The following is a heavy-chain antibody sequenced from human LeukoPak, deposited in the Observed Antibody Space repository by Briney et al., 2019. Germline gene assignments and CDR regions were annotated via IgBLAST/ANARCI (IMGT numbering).Heavy chain of an antibody. Sequence: GGSLRLSCAASGFSFSRYAMNWVRQAPGKGLEYVSAISSNGGSTYYANSVKGRFTISRDNSKNTLYLQMGSLRAEDMAVYYCARRAPYWYFDLWGRGTLVTVSS. CDR2: ISSNGGST. CDR3: ARRAPYWYFDL. V-gene: IGHV3-64*01. CDR1: GFSFSRYA. J-gene: IGHJ2*01.